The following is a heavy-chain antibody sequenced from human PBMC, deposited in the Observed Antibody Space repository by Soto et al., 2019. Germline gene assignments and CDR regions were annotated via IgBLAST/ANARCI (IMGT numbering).Heavy chain of an antibody. V-gene: IGHV5-51*01. CDR2: IYPGDSDT. D-gene: IGHD6-13*01. CDR3: ARRAAAAGSLVFPFDY. Sequence: GESLKISCKGSGYSFTSYWIGWVRQMPGKGLEWMGIIYPGDSDTRYSPSFQGQVTISADKSISTAYLQWSSLKASDTAMYYCARRAAAAGSLVFPFDYWGQGTLVTVSS. CDR1: GYSFTSYW. J-gene: IGHJ4*02.